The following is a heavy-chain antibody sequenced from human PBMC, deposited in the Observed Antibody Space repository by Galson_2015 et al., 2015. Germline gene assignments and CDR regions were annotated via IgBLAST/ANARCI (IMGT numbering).Heavy chain of an antibody. CDR1: GYTFTSYA. D-gene: IGHD3-3*01. CDR2: INAGNGNT. CDR3: ARDFWSGYYTPYWYFDL. Sequence: SVKVSCKASGYTFTSYAMHWVRQAPGQRLEWMGWINAGNGNTKYSQEFQGRVTITRDTSAGTAYMELSSLRSEDTAVYYCARDFWSGYYTPYWYFDLWGRGTLVTVSS. V-gene: IGHV1-3*03. J-gene: IGHJ2*01.